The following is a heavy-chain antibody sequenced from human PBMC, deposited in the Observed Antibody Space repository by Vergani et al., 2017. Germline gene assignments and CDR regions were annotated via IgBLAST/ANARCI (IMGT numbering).Heavy chain of an antibody. CDR1: GFTFSDYY. V-gene: IGHV3-11*01. CDR2: ISSSGSTI. CDR3: ARDLPVQLERRSRFDY. J-gene: IGHJ4*02. Sequence: VQLVETGGGLIQPGGSLRLSCAASGFTFSDYYMSWIRQAPGKGLEWVSYISSSGSTIYYADSVKGRFTISRDNAKNSLYLQMNSLRAEDTAVYYCARDLPVQLERRSRFDYWGQGTLVTVSS. D-gene: IGHD1-1*01.